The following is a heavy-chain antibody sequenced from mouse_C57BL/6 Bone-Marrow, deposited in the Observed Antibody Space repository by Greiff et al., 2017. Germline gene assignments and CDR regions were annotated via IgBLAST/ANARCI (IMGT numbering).Heavy chain of an antibody. CDR3: ARLGRLYYGSTYYAMDY. CDR1: GYTFTSYW. J-gene: IGHJ4*01. D-gene: IGHD1-1*01. CDR2: IHPNSGST. V-gene: IGHV1-64*01. Sequence: QVQLQQPGAELVKPGASVKLSCKASGYTFTSYWMHWVKQRPGQGLEWIGMIHPNSGSTNYNEKFKSKATLTVDKSSSTAYMQLSSLTSEDSAVYYCARLGRLYYGSTYYAMDYWGQGTSVTVSS.